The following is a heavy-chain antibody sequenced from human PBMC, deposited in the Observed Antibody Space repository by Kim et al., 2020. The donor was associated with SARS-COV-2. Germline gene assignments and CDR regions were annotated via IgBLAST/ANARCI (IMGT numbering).Heavy chain of an antibody. D-gene: IGHD3-10*01. CDR2: LGGSGENT. Sequence: RGSLRLSCEASGFSFNRQAMAWVRQAPGKGLEWVSGLGGSGENTYYADSVKGRFTISRDSSTNTLYLQVSSLRVEDTAIYYCAKLKTMLQGVNYFDSWGQGTLVTVSA. V-gene: IGHV3-23*01. J-gene: IGHJ4*02. CDR1: GFSFNRQA. CDR3: AKLKTMLQGVNYFDS.